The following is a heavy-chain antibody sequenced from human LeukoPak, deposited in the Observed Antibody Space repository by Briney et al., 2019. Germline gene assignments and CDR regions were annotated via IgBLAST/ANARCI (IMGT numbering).Heavy chain of an antibody. J-gene: IGHJ4*02. CDR2: ISYDGSNK. V-gene: IGHV3-30-3*01. Sequence: GGSLRLSCAASGFTFSSYAMHWGRQAPGKGLEWVAIISYDGSNKYYADSVKGRFTISRDNSKNTLYLQMHSLRAEDTAVYYCARDAQMKEDSSSWYPYWGQGTLVTVSS. D-gene: IGHD6-13*01. CDR3: ARDAQMKEDSSSWYPY. CDR1: GFTFSSYA.